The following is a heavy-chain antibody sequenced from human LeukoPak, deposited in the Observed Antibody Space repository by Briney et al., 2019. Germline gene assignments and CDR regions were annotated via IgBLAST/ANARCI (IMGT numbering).Heavy chain of an antibody. V-gene: IGHV3-21*01. J-gene: IGHJ4*02. CDR1: GFTFSSYS. D-gene: IGHD3-22*01. Sequence: GGSLRLSCAASGFTFSSYSMNWVRQAPGKGLEWVSSISSSSSYIYYADSVKGRFTISRDNAKNSLYLQMNSLRAEDTAVYYCARERNYYDSSGYESYWGQGTLVTVSS. CDR2: ISSSSSYI. CDR3: ARERNYYDSSGYESY.